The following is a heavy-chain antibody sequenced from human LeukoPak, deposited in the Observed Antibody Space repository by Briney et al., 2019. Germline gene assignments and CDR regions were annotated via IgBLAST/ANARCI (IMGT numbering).Heavy chain of an antibody. CDR3: ARVDRPGLWFGELVDV. CDR1: GFTFSSYG. D-gene: IGHD3-10*01. V-gene: IGHV3-33*01. J-gene: IGHJ6*04. CDR2: IWYDGSNK. Sequence: GGSLRLSCAASGFTFSSYGMHWVRQAPGKGLEWVAVIWYDGSNKYYADSVKGRLTISRDNSKNTLYLQMNSLRAEDTAVYYCARVDRPGLWFGELVDVWGKGTTVTVSS.